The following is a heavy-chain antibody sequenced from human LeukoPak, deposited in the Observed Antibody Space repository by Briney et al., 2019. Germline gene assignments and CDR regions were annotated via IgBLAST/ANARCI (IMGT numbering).Heavy chain of an antibody. D-gene: IGHD3-22*01. V-gene: IGHV4-59*11. J-gene: IGHJ4*02. Sequence: SETLSLTCTVSGGSISSHYWSWIRQPPGKGLEWIGYIYYSGSTNYNPSLKSRVTISVDTSKNQFSLKLSSVTAANPAVYYCARANPYYYDSSGYYYFDYWGQGTLVTVSS. CDR2: IYYSGST. CDR3: ARANPYYYDSSGYYYFDY. CDR1: GGSISSHY.